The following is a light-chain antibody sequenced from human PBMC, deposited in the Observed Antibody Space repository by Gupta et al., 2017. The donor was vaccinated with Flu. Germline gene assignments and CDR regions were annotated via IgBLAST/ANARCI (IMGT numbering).Light chain of an antibody. CDR3: SSYTTSSTYV. J-gene: IGLJ1*01. V-gene: IGLV2-14*01. Sequence: SALTQPASVSGSLGQSITISCTGTSSDVGGYNHVSWYQQHPGQAPKLMIYEVSNRAAGVASRFSGSKSGDTASLTISELQAEDEADYYCSSYTTSSTYVFGTGTKVTVL. CDR2: EVS. CDR1: SSDVGGYNH.